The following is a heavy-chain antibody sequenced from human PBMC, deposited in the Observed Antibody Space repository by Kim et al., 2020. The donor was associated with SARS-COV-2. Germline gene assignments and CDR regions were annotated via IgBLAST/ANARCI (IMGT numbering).Heavy chain of an antibody. Sequence: SETLSLTCAVYGGSFSGYYWSWIRQPPGKGLEWIGEINHSGSTNYNPSLKSRVTISVDTSKNQFSLKLSSVTAADTAVYYCARGLYSGSYYEYYFDYWGQGTLVTVSS. CDR2: INHSGST. J-gene: IGHJ4*02. V-gene: IGHV4-34*01. CDR3: ARGLYSGSYYEYYFDY. D-gene: IGHD1-26*01. CDR1: GGSFSGYY.